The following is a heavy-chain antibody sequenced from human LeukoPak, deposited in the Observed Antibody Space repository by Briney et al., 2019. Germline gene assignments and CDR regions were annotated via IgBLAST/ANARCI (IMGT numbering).Heavy chain of an antibody. Sequence: GGSLRLSCATSGFTFDDYTMHWVRQTPGKGLEWVSLISWDGDSTYYADSVKGRFTISRDNSKNSLYLQMNSLRTEDTALYYYAKDSGGGYSGYDYHYYYYYMDVWGKGTTVTVSS. J-gene: IGHJ6*03. D-gene: IGHD5-12*01. CDR2: ISWDGDST. CDR1: GFTFDDYT. CDR3: AKDSGGGYSGYDYHYYYYYMDV. V-gene: IGHV3-43*01.